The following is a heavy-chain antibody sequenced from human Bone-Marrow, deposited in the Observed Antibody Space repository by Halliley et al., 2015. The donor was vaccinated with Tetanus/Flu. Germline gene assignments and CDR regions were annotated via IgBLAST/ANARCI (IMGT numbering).Heavy chain of an antibody. J-gene: IGHJ5*02. D-gene: IGHD3-16*02. V-gene: IGHV3-66*01. Sequence: LGGVSLIYSGGGTSYAGSVKGRFTISSDDSKNMVYLQMNGLRAEDTAVYYCTRKQTFGGLIAWGQGTLVTVSS. CDR2: IYSGGGT. CDR3: TRKQTFGGLIA.